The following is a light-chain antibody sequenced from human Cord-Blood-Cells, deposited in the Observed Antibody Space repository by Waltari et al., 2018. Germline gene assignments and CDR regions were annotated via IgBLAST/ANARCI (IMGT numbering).Light chain of an antibody. CDR1: SQSVSSY. CDR3: SSYTSSSTRV. CDR2: DVS. Sequence: PATLSLSPGERATLSCRASQSVSSYLAWYQQHPGKAPKLMIYDVSKRPSGVSNRFSGSKSGNTASLTISGLQAEDEADYYCSSYTSSSTRVFGGGTKLTVL. J-gene: IGLJ3*02. V-gene: IGLV2-14*01.